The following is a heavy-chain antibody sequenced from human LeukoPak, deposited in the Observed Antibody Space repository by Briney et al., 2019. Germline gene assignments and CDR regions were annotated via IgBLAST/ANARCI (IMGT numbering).Heavy chain of an antibody. CDR1: GYTFTDYY. CDR3: ARVMFRGVDWFDP. CDR2: ISPHTGGT. V-gene: IGHV1-2*02. D-gene: IGHD3-10*01. Sequence: ASVKVSCKASGYTFTDYYIHWIRQAPGQGLEWMGWISPHTGGTDYAQKFQGRVTMTRDTSISTVYMEMRRLRSDDTAVYYCARVMFRGVDWFDPWGQGTLVTVSS. J-gene: IGHJ5*02.